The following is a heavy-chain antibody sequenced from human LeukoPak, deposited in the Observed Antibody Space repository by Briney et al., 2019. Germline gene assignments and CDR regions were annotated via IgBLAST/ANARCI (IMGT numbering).Heavy chain of an antibody. CDR1: GFTFSSYW. J-gene: IGHJ4*02. D-gene: IGHD3-16*02. Sequence: GGSLRLSCAASGFTFSSYWMSWVRQAPGKGLEWVANIKQDGSEEYYVDSVKGRFTISRDNAKNSLYLQMNSLRAEDTAVYYCARGPLHYDYVWGSYRLFDYWGQGTLVTVSS. CDR3: ARGPLHYDYVWGSYRLFDY. CDR2: IKQDGSEE. V-gene: IGHV3-7*01.